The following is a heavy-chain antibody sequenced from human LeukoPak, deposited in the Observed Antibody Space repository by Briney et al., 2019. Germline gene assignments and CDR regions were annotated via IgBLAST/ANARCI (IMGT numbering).Heavy chain of an antibody. CDR1: GFTVSSKY. D-gene: IGHD3-22*01. CDR3: ARNCSASSSDYYPLGY. Sequence: GGSLRLSCAASGFTVSSKYMSWVRQAPGKGLEWVSVIYSGGSTYYADSVKGRFTISRDNSKNTVYLQMNSLRAEDTAVYYCARNCSASSSDYYPLGYWGQGTLVTVSS. V-gene: IGHV3-66*01. CDR2: IYSGGST. J-gene: IGHJ4*02.